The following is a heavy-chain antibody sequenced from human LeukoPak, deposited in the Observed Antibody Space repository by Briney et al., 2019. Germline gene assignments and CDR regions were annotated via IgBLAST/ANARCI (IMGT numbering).Heavy chain of an antibody. CDR2: MNPNSGNT. D-gene: IGHD3-3*01. CDR1: GYTFTSYD. J-gene: IGHJ6*03. CDR3: ATVRFLEWYNSWNDYYYYYYMDV. Sequence: ASVKVSCKASGYTFTSYDINWVRQATGQGLEWMGWMNPNSGNTGYAQKFQGRVTITRNTSISTAYMELSSLRSEDTAVYYCATVRFLEWYNSWNDYYYYYYMDVWGKGTTVTVSS. V-gene: IGHV1-8*03.